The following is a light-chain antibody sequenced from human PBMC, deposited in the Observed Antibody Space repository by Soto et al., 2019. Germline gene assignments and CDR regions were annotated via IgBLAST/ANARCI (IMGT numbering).Light chain of an antibody. CDR2: GAS. V-gene: IGKV3-15*01. CDR1: QSVGSN. J-gene: IGKJ1*01. Sequence: EIVMTQSPATLSVSPGERATLSCRASQSVGSNLAWYQQKPGQAHRLLIYGASTRATGIPARFSGSGSGTEFTLTISSLQSEDFAMYFCQQDNNWPPDRTFGQGTKVEIK. CDR3: QQDNNWPPDRT.